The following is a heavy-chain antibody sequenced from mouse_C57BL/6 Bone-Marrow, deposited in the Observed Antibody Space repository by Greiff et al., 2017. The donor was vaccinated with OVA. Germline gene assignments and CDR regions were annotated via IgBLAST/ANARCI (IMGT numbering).Heavy chain of an antibody. J-gene: IGHJ3*01. Sequence: QVQLKQSGAELVRPGASVKLSCKASGYTFTDYYINWVKQRPGQGLEWIARIYPGSGNTYYNEKFKGKATLTAEKSSSTAYMQLSSLTSEDSAVYFCARETNYDPFAYWGQGTLVTVSA. CDR3: ARETNYDPFAY. CDR1: GYTFTDYY. CDR2: IYPGSGNT. V-gene: IGHV1-76*01. D-gene: IGHD1-1*01.